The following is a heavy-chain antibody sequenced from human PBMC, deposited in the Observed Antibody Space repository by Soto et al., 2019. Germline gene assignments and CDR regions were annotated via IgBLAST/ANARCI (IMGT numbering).Heavy chain of an antibody. CDR2: ISSSSSTI. J-gene: IGHJ4*02. CDR3: ARDWRYYYDSSGYYSDDY. D-gene: IGHD3-22*01. CDR1: GFTFSSYS. V-gene: IGHV3-48*02. Sequence: EVQLVESGGGLVQPGGSLRLSCAASGFTFSSYSMNWVRQAPGKGLEWVSYISSSSSTIYYADSVKGRFTISRDNXKXSRXLQMNSLRDEDTAVYYCARDWRYYYDSSGYYSDDYWGQGTLVTVSS.